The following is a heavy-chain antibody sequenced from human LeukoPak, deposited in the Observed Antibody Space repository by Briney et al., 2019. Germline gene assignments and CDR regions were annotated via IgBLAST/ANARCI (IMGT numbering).Heavy chain of an antibody. CDR3: ARGRYQLLAWYFDL. D-gene: IGHD2-2*01. Sequence: SETLSLTCTVSGGSISSGDYYWSWIRQPPGKGLEGIGYIYYSGSTYYNPSLKSRVTISVDTSKNQFSLKLSSVTAADTAVYYCARGRYQLLAWYFDLWGRGTLVTVSS. V-gene: IGHV4-30-4*08. CDR2: IYYSGST. J-gene: IGHJ2*01. CDR1: GGSISSGDYY.